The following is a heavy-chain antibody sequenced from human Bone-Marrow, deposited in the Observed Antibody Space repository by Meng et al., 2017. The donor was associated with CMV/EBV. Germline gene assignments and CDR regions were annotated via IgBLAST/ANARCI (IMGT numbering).Heavy chain of an antibody. D-gene: IGHD4-23*01. CDR1: GFTFSSYE. Sequence: GESLKISCAASGFTFSSYEMNWVRQAPGKGLEWVAFIRYDGSNKYYADSVKGRFTISRDNSKNTLYLQMNSLRAEDTAVYYCAKGFVVTSRLDYWGQGTLVTVSS. J-gene: IGHJ4*02. CDR2: IRYDGSNK. CDR3: AKGFVVTSRLDY. V-gene: IGHV3-30*02.